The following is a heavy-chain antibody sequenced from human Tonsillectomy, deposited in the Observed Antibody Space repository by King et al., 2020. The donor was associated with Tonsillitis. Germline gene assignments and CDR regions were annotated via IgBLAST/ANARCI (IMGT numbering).Heavy chain of an antibody. V-gene: IGHV3-21*01. CDR1: GFTFSSYS. CDR3: ARDIVLRYFGSPRALSFDY. D-gene: IGHD3-9*01. Sequence: EFQLVQSGGGLVKPGGSLRLSCAASGFTFSSYSMNWVRQTPGKGLEWVSSISSSSSYIYYADSVKGRFTISRDNAKNSLYLQMNSLRAEDTAVYYCARDIVLRYFGSPRALSFDYWGQGTLVTVAS. J-gene: IGHJ4*02. CDR2: ISSSSSYI.